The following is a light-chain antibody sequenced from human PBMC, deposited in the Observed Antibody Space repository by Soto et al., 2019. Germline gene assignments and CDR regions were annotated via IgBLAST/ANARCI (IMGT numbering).Light chain of an antibody. Sequence: EIVLTQSPGTLSLSPGERATLSCRASQSISSSYLAWYQQRPGQAPRLLIFGASYRATGIPDRFSGRGSGTDFTLTISSLEPEDCALYYCQQYSSSPPEFTFGPGTKVDSK. J-gene: IGKJ3*01. CDR2: GAS. CDR1: QSISSSY. CDR3: QQYSSSPPEFT. V-gene: IGKV3-20*01.